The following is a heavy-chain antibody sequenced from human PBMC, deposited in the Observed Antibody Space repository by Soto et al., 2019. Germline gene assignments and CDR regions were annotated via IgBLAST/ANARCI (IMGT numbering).Heavy chain of an antibody. J-gene: IGHJ5*02. D-gene: IGHD6-19*01. CDR3: ARDPYSSGWYGENWFDP. V-gene: IGHV1-18*04. CDR2: INPNSGNT. CDR1: GYTFNGNY. Sequence: SVELSCEASGYTFNGNYRQWVRQAKRQGLEWMGWINPNSGNTNYAQKLQGRVTMTTDTSTSTAYMELRSLRSDDTAVYYCARDPYSSGWYGENWFDPWGQGTLVTV.